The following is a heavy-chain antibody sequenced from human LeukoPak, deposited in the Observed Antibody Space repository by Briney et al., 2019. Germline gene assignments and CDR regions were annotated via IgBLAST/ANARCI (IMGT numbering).Heavy chain of an antibody. V-gene: IGHV4-59*08. J-gene: IGHJ6*02. CDR2: IYYSGST. Sequence: SETLSLTCTVSGGSISSYYWSWIRQPPGKGLEWIGYIYYSGSTNYNPSLKSRVTISVDTSKNQFSLRLSSVTAVDTAVYYCARHGMGGYSSSWYDRAVDHYYYGMDVWGQGTTVTVSS. D-gene: IGHD6-13*01. CDR3: ARHGMGGYSSSWYDRAVDHYYYGMDV. CDR1: GGSISSYY.